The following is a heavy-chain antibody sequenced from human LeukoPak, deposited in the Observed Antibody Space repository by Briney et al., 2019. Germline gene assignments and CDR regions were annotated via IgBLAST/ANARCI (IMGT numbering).Heavy chain of an antibody. V-gene: IGHV1-18*01. CDR3: ARELGDYLWGSYRYTGIREGVRFDY. Sequence: GASVKVSCKASGYTFTSYGITWVRQAPGQGLEWMGWISAYNGNTNYAQKLQGRVTMTTDTSTSTAYMELRSLRSDDTAVYYCARELGDYLWGSYRYTGIREGVRFDYWGQGTLVTVSS. D-gene: IGHD3-16*02. CDR1: GYTFTSYG. J-gene: IGHJ4*02. CDR2: ISAYNGNT.